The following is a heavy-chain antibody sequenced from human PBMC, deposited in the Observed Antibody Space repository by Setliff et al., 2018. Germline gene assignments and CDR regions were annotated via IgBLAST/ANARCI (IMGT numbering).Heavy chain of an antibody. CDR1: GYSFTSYG. CDR3: ARVQQLGTFDY. CDR2: IIPIFGTA. J-gene: IGHJ4*02. D-gene: IGHD6-13*01. Sequence: KISCKGSGYSFTSYGISWVRQAPGQGLEWMGGIIPIFGTANYAQKFQGRVTITADESTSTAYMELSSLRSEDTAVYYCARVQQLGTFDYWGQGTLVTVSS. V-gene: IGHV1-69*01.